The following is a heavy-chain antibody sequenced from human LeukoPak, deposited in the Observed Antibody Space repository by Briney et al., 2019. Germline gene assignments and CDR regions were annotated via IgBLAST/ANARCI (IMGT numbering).Heavy chain of an antibody. CDR3: AKDAGYSYVLIYGMDV. J-gene: IGHJ6*02. V-gene: IGHV3-30*18. CDR2: ISYDGSNK. CDR1: GFTFSSYG. Sequence: WRTLTLSCAASGFTFSSYGMHWVRQAPGKGLEWVAVISYDGSNKYYADSVKGRFTIFRANTTHPLYLQMNSLRAEDTAVYCCAKDAGYSYVLIYGMDVWGQGTTVTVSS. D-gene: IGHD5-18*01.